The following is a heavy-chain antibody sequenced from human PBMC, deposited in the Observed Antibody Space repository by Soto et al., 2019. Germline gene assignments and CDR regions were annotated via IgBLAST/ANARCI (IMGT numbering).Heavy chain of an antibody. CDR3: ARYRGQTYAFDI. J-gene: IGHJ3*02. CDR1: GGSISSGGYY. D-gene: IGHD3-10*01. CDR2: IYYSGST. V-gene: IGHV4-31*03. Sequence: QGQLQESGPGLVKPSQTLSLTCTVSGGSISSGGYYWSWIRQHPGKGLESIGYIYYSGSTYYNPSLKSRVTISVDTSKNQFSLKLSSVTVADTAVYYCARYRGQTYAFDIWGQGTMVTVSS.